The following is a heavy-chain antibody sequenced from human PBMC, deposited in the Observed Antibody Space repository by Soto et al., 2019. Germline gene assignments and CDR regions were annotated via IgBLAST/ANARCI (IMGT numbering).Heavy chain of an antibody. J-gene: IGHJ3*02. CDR2: IYYSGST. CDR1: GGSISSSSYY. Sequence: SETLSLTCTVSGGSISSSSYYWGWIRQPPGKGLEWIGSIYYSGSTYYNPSLKSRVTISVDTSKNQFSLKLTSVTAADTAVYYCARLWVLRYCDSSGSRFGAFAICGQGTMVT. V-gene: IGHV4-39*01. D-gene: IGHD3-22*01. CDR3: ARLWVLRYCDSSGSRFGAFAI.